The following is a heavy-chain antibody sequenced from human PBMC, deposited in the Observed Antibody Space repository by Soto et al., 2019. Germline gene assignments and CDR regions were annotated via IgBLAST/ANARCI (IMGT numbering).Heavy chain of an antibody. Sequence: QVQLVQSGAEVKKPGSSVKVSCKASGGTFSSYTISWVRQAPGQGLEWMGRIIPILGTANYAQKFQGRVTITADKSTSTAYMELSSLRSEDTAVYYCARDRGHITMVREQDVDVWGQGATVTVSS. CDR1: GGTFSSYT. CDR3: ARDRGHITMVREQDVDV. CDR2: IIPILGTA. D-gene: IGHD3-10*01. J-gene: IGHJ6*02. V-gene: IGHV1-69*08.